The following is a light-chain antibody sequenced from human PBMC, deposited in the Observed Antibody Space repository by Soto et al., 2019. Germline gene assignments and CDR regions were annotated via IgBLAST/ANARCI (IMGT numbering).Light chain of an antibody. CDR2: DAS. J-gene: IGKJ5*01. CDR3: QQRSNWPPIT. CDR1: QSISTY. V-gene: IGKV3-11*01. Sequence: EIVVTKSPATLSLSPGERATLSCRASQSISTYLAWYQQKPGQAPRLLIYDASNRAAGVPARFSGSGSGTDFTLTISSVEPDDFAVYYCQQRSNWPPITFGQGTRLEIK.